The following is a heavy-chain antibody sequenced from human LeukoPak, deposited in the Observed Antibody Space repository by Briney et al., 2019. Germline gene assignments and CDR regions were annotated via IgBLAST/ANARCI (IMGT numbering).Heavy chain of an antibody. CDR1: GFTFNAYT. J-gene: IGHJ4*02. Sequence: GGSLRLSCAASGFTFNAYTMKWVRQAPGKGLEGVSGISWNSGSIGYADSVKGRFTISRDNAKNSLYLQMNSLRAEDTALYYCAKDITFDRGSYGHFDYWGQGTLVTVSS. V-gene: IGHV3-9*01. CDR2: ISWNSGSI. D-gene: IGHD1-26*01. CDR3: AKDITFDRGSYGHFDY.